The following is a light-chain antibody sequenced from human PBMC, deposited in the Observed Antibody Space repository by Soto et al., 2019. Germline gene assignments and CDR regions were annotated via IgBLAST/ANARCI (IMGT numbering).Light chain of an antibody. CDR2: KAS. CDR3: QEYDSYSYT. Sequence: DIQMTQSPSTLSASVGDRVTITCRASQSISSWLAWYQQKPGKAPKLLIYKASSLKSGVPSRFSGSGSGTEFTFTISSLQRDDFATYYCQEYDSYSYTFGQGTKLEIK. CDR1: QSISSW. J-gene: IGKJ2*01. V-gene: IGKV1-5*03.